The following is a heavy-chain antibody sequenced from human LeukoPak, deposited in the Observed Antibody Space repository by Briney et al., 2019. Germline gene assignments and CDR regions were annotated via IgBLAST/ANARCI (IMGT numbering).Heavy chain of an antibody. J-gene: IGHJ3*02. CDR1: GGTFSSYA. V-gene: IGHV1-69*05. CDR2: IIPIFGTA. Sequence: ASVKVSCKASGGTFSSYAISWVRQAPGQGLEWMGGIIPIFGTANYAQKFQGRVTITTDESTTTAYMELSSLRSEDTAVYYCARGTGFLERLSAFDIWGQGTMVTVSS. D-gene: IGHD3-3*01. CDR3: ARGTGFLERLSAFDI.